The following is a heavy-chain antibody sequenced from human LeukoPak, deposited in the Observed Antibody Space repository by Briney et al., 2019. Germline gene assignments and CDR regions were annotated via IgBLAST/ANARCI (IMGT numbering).Heavy chain of an antibody. CDR1: GFTFSSYA. J-gene: IGHJ4*02. V-gene: IGHV3-23*01. Sequence: GGSLRLSCAASGFTFSSYAMNWVRQAPGKGLEWVSISGSGGDTYYADSVKGRFTISRDNSKNTLYLQMNSLRAEDTAVYYCAKARGATYGTYYFDYWGQGTLVSVSS. CDR3: AKARGATYGTYYFDY. D-gene: IGHD4/OR15-4a*01. CDR2: SGSGGDT.